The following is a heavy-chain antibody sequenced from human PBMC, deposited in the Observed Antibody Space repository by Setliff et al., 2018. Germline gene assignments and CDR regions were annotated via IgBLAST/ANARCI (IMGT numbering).Heavy chain of an antibody. J-gene: IGHJ4*02. CDR2: IGLYSGET. V-gene: IGHV1-18*04. D-gene: IGHD6-19*01. CDR3: ARARIAVAGSDLDY. Sequence: ASVKVSCKASGYTFSTHGISWVRQAPGRGLEWLAWIGLYSGETNFALNIRDRLTMTTDISTTTVYMELRGLTSDDTAVYYCARARIAVAGSDLDYWGQGALVTVSS. CDR1: GYTFSTHG.